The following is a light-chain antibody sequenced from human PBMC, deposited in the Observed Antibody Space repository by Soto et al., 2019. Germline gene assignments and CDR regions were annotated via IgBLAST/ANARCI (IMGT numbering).Light chain of an antibody. Sequence: EIVLTQSPGTLSLSPGERATLSCRASQSVSSIYLAWYQQKPGQAARLLIYGASSRATGIPDRFSGSGSGTDFTLTISRLEPEDFALYYCQQYVSSPLTFGGGTKVEIK. CDR2: GAS. V-gene: IGKV3-20*01. CDR3: QQYVSSPLT. J-gene: IGKJ4*01. CDR1: QSVSSIY.